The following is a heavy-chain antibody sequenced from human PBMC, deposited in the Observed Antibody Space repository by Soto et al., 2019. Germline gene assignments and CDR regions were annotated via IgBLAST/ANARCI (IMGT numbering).Heavy chain of an antibody. V-gene: IGHV1-18*01. CDR3: ARDYDDFWSGSFDY. Sequence: ASVKVSCKASGYTFTSYGISWVRQAPGQGLEWMGWISAYNGNTNYAQKLQGRVTMTTDTSTSTAYMELRSLRSDDTAVYYCARDYDDFWSGSFDYWGQGTLVTVSS. J-gene: IGHJ4*02. CDR1: GYTFTSYG. CDR2: ISAYNGNT. D-gene: IGHD3-3*01.